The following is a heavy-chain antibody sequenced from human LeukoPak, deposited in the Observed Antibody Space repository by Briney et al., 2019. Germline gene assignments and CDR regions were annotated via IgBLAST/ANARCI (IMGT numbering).Heavy chain of an antibody. J-gene: IGHJ4*02. CDR1: GYTFTSYG. V-gene: IGHV1-18*01. CDR3: ARAPGEIAGPPAKYYFDY. D-gene: IGHD3-16*01. Sequence: ASVKVSCKSSGYTFTSYGIIWVRQAPGQGLEWMGWMSSYNGNTNYAQKLQGRVTMTTDTSTSTAYMELRSLRSDDTAVYYCARAPGEIAGPPAKYYFDYWGQGTLVTVSS. CDR2: MSSYNGNT.